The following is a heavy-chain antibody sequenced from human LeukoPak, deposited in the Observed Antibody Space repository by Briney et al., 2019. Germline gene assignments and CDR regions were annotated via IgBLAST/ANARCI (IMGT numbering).Heavy chain of an antibody. D-gene: IGHD6-19*01. CDR2: IYTSGST. CDR1: GGSISSYY. Sequence: SETLSLTCTVSGGSISSYYWSWIRQPAGKGLEWIGRIYTSGSTFYNPSVKSRVTISVDTSKNQFSLTLRSVTAADTAVYYCARETEKQWQYWGQGTMATVSS. J-gene: IGHJ3*01. CDR3: ARETEKQWQY. V-gene: IGHV4-4*07.